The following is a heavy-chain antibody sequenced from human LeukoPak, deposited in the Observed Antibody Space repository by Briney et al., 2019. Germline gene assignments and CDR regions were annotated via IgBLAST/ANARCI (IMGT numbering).Heavy chain of an antibody. D-gene: IGHD2-2*01. V-gene: IGHV4-39*01. CDR1: GGSISSSRYY. CDR3: ARHSGMFSPDCSSTSCPSSVYYCMDV. J-gene: IGHJ6*03. Sequence: PSETLSLTCTVSGGSISSSRYYWDWIRQPPGKGLEWIGSIYYSGSTYYNPSLKSRVTISVDTSKNQISLKLSSVMAADTAVYYCARHSGMFSPDCSSTSCPSSVYYCMDVWGKGTTVTVSS. CDR2: IYYSGST.